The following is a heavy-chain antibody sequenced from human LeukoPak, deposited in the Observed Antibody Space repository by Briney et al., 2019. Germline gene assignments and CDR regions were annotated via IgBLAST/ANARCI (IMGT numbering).Heavy chain of an antibody. J-gene: IGHJ3*02. Sequence: PGRSLRLSCAASVFTFSSYAMHLVRQAPGKGLEWVAVISYDGSNKYYADSVKGRFTISRDNSKNTLYLQMNSLRAEDTAVYYCARYDGDYDYGSSGYPSGAFDIWGQGTMVTVSS. CDR3: ARYDGDYDYGSSGYPSGAFDI. CDR2: ISYDGSNK. D-gene: IGHD3-22*01. V-gene: IGHV3-30-3*01. CDR1: VFTFSSYA.